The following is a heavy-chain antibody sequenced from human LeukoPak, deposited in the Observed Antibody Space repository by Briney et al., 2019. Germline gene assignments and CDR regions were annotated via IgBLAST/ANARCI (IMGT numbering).Heavy chain of an antibody. CDR2: ISHDGTNK. V-gene: IGHV3-30*04. CDR1: GFTFNDYA. J-gene: IGHJ4*02. D-gene: IGHD2-21*01. CDR3: ALTVIRVVYYFDN. Sequence: GGSLRLSCAASGFTFNDYAMHWVRQAPGKGLEWVAVISHDGTNKYYAESVRRRFTISRDNSRNTLYLYMNSLRDADTAVYYCALTVIRVVYYFDNWGQGTLVTVSS.